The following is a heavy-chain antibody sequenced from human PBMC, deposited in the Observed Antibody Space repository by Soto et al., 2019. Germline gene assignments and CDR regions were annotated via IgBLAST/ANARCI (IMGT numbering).Heavy chain of an antibody. CDR2: ISDNADRL. Sequence: PVGSLRLSCSASGFSFSSNSMAWVRQAPGKGLDWVSSISDNADRLFYADSVRGRFTFSRDNSRSKLYLQMNSLRAEDTALYYCVLLAHGKFAFWGQGTLVPVSS. V-gene: IGHV3-23*01. CDR1: GFSFSSNS. D-gene: IGHD1-26*01. J-gene: IGHJ4*02. CDR3: VLLAHGKFAF.